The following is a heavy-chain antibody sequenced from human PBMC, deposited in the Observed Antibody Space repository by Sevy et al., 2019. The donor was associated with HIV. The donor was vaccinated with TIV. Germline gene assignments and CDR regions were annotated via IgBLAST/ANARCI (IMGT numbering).Heavy chain of an antibody. CDR2: IQSTTDGGTF. Sequence: GGSLRLSCVASGFTFSNAWMNWVRQAPGKGLEWVGRIQSTTDGGTFDYAAPGKGRFTISRDDSKNMLYLQMNSLKTEDTGVYYCTTDPIILLLVTDGVAVWGQGTTVTVSS. D-gene: IGHD2-8*02. CDR3: TTDPIILLLVTDGVAV. J-gene: IGHJ6*02. V-gene: IGHV3-15*01. CDR1: GFTFSNAW.